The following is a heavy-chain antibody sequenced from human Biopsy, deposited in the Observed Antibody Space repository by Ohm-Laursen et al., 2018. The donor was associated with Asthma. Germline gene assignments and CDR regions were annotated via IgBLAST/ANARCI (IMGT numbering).Heavy chain of an antibody. CDR2: INPNSGAT. V-gene: IGHV1-2*06. J-gene: IGHJ5*02. CDR3: ARAGQCSSTSCYNPGWFDP. CDR1: GYPFIGYH. Sequence: GASVKVSCKASGYPFIGYHIHWMRQAPGQGLEWMGRINPNSGATNYAQKFQGRVTMTRDTSISTAYMEVSRLRSDDTAVYYCARAGQCSSTSCYNPGWFDPWGQGTLVTVSS. D-gene: IGHD2-2*01.